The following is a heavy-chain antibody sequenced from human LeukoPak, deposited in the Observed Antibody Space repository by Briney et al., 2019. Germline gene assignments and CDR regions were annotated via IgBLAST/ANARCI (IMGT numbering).Heavy chain of an antibody. CDR2: MNPNSGNT. CDR1: GYTFTSYD. V-gene: IGHV1-8*01. J-gene: IGHJ4*02. CDR3: ARGLHYRATPVY. D-gene: IGHD4-17*01. Sequence: ASVKVSCKASGYTFTSYDINWVRQATGQGLEWMGWMNPNSGNTGYAQKFQGRVTMTRNTSISTAYMELSSLRSEDTAVYYCARGLHYRATPVYWGQGTLVTVSS.